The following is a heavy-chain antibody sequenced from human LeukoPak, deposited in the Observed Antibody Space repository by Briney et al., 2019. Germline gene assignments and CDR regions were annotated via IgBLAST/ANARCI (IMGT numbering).Heavy chain of an antibody. J-gene: IGHJ6*02. CDR2: ISGSGGST. Sequence: GGSLRLSCAASGFTFSSYAMSWVRQAPGKGLEWVSAISGSGGSTYYADSVKGRFTISRDNSKNTLYLQMNSLRAEDTAVYYCARHVETSYYGSGSHPFYYYGMDVWGQGTTVTVSS. CDR1: GFTFSSYA. D-gene: IGHD3-10*01. V-gene: IGHV3-23*01. CDR3: ARHVETSYYGSGSHPFYYYGMDV.